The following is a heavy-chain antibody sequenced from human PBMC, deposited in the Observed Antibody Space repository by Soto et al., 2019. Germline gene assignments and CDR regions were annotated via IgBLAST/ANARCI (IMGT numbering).Heavy chain of an antibody. D-gene: IGHD2-8*02. CDR2: INHSGST. CDR1: GGSFSGYY. CDR3: ARDKITGLFDY. J-gene: IGHJ4*02. V-gene: IGHV4-34*01. Sequence: PSETLSLTCAVYGGSFSGYYWTWIRQPPWTGLEWIGEINHSGSTNYNPSLKSRVTISVDTSKNQFSLKLTSVTAADTAVYYCARDKITGLFDYWGPGTLVTVSS.